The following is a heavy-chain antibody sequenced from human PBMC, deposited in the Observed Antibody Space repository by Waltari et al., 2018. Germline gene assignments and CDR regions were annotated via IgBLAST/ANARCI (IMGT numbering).Heavy chain of an antibody. J-gene: IGHJ4*02. CDR3: ALGDLEVPLVD. V-gene: IGHV1-8*02. D-gene: IGHD2-8*02. CDR1: GYTFTSYD. Sequence: QVQLVQSGAEVKKPGASVKVSCKASGYTFTSYDINWVRQATGQGLEWMGWMNHKSGNTGYAQKLQGRVTMTRNTSISTAYMELSSLRAEDTAVYYCALGDLEVPLVDWGQGTLVTVSS. CDR2: MNHKSGNT.